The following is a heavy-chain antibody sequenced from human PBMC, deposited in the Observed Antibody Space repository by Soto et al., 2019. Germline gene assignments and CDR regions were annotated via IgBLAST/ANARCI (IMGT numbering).Heavy chain of an antibody. Sequence: PGGSLRLSCAASGLTFNLYAMSWVRQAPGKGLEWVSALSGGGSTTYYADSAKGRFTISRDNFKNTLYLQMNSLRAEDTALYYCAKSRGVIATASYFDYWGQGTLVTVSS. CDR3: AKSRGVIATASYFDY. D-gene: IGHD3-10*01. CDR1: GLTFNLYA. V-gene: IGHV3-23*01. CDR2: LSGGGSTT. J-gene: IGHJ4*02.